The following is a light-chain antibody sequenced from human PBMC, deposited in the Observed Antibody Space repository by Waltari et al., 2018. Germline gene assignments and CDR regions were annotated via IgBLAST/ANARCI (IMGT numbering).Light chain of an antibody. Sequence: QAVLTQPSFLSAAPGASASLTCTLHRAIHVATHSIHWYKQKPGSPPQNLLRYKSDSDNQRGSGVPSRFSGSKDASANAGILLISGLQSEDEADYYCLTWHSSAWVFGGGTKLTVL. V-gene: IGLV5-45*03. CDR2: YKSDSDN. CDR1: RAIHVATHS. CDR3: LTWHSSAWV. J-gene: IGLJ3*02.